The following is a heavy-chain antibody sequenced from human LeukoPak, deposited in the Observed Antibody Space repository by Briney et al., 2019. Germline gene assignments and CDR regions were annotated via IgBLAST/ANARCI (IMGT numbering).Heavy chain of an antibody. J-gene: IGHJ4*02. Sequence: ASVKVSCKASGYTFTSYYMHWVRQAPGQGLEWMGIINPSGGSTSYAQKFQGRVTMTRDTSTSTVYMERSSLRSEDTAVYYCARVNVPDFWSGYYGYYFDYWGQGTLVTVSS. CDR2: INPSGGST. CDR3: ARVNVPDFWSGYYGYYFDY. CDR1: GYTFTSYY. V-gene: IGHV1-46*01. D-gene: IGHD3-3*01.